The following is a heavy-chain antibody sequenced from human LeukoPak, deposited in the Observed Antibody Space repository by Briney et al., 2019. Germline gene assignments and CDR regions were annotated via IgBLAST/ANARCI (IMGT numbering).Heavy chain of an antibody. Sequence: PGGSLRLFCAASGFTFSNSPTTWVRQAPGKGLEWVAAISTSGSDTIYTDSVKDRFTISRDNSKNTLYLQMNSLRAEDTAVYYCAKGGNYAPLDYWGQGTLVTVSS. J-gene: IGHJ4*02. CDR1: GFTFSNSP. CDR3: AKGGNYAPLDY. D-gene: IGHD1-7*01. CDR2: ISTSGSDT. V-gene: IGHV3-23*01.